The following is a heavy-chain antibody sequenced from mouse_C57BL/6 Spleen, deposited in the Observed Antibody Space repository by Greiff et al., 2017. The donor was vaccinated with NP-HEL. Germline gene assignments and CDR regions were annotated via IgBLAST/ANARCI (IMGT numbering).Heavy chain of an antibody. CDR1: GYTFTDYN. CDR3: ARGSYDYDGRGDAMDY. CDR2: INPNNGGT. Sequence: VQLQQSGPELVKPGASVKIPCKASGYTFTDYNMDWVKQSHGKSLEWIGDINPNNGGTIYNQKFKGKATLTVDKSSSTAYMELRSLTSEDTSVYYCARGSYDYDGRGDAMDYWGQGTSVTVSS. J-gene: IGHJ4*01. V-gene: IGHV1-18*01. D-gene: IGHD2-4*01.